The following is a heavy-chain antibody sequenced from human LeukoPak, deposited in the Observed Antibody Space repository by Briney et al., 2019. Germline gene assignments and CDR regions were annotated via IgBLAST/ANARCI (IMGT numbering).Heavy chain of an antibody. V-gene: IGHV1-46*01. CDR3: ARDCHYDFWSEQQSYYFDY. CDR1: GYTFTSYY. CDR2: INPSGGST. D-gene: IGHD3-3*01. J-gene: IGHJ4*02. Sequence: ASVKVSCKASGYTFTSYYMHWVRQAPGQGLEWMGIINPSGGSTSYAQKFQGRVTMTRDTSTSTVYMELRSLRSDDTAVYYCARDCHYDFWSEQQSYYFDYWGQGTLVTVSS.